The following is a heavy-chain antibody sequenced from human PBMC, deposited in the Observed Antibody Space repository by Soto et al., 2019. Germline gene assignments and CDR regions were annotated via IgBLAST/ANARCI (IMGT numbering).Heavy chain of an antibody. CDR1: GYTFTSYG. Sequence: ASVKVSCKASGYTFTSYGISWVRQAPGQGLEWMGWISAYNGDTNYAQKLQGRVTMTRDTSTSTVYMELSSLKSEDTAVYYCGIAYRSGYYSEGGYWGQGALVTVSS. V-gene: IGHV1-18*01. CDR3: GIAYRSGYYSEGGY. D-gene: IGHD3-3*01. J-gene: IGHJ4*02. CDR2: ISAYNGDT.